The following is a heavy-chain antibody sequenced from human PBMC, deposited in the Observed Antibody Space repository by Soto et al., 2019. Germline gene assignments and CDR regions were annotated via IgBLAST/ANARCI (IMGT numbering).Heavy chain of an antibody. CDR1: GDTFTGYY. Sequence: QVQLVQSGAEVKKPGASVTVSCRASGDTFTGYYMHWVRQAPGQGLEWMGWINPNSGVTKYAQKFQGWVTMTRDTSIRTVYMQLSRLRSDDTAVYYCARKSGGATATLDYYYFYMDVWGTGTTVTVSS. CDR3: ARKSGGATATLDYYYFYMDV. J-gene: IGHJ6*03. CDR2: INPNSGVT. V-gene: IGHV1-2*04. D-gene: IGHD5-12*01.